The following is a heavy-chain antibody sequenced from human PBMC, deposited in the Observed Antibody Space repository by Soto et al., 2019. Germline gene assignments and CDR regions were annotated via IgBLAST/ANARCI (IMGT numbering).Heavy chain of an antibody. D-gene: IGHD3-22*01. CDR1: GGTFSSYA. J-gene: IGHJ3*02. Sequence: GASVKVSCKASGGTFSSYAISWVRQAPGQGLEWMGGIIPIFGTANYAQKFQGRVTITADKSTSTAYMELSSLRSEDTAVYYCASYLDYYDSSGYYDARAFDIWGQGTMVTVS. CDR3: ASYLDYYDSSGYYDARAFDI. CDR2: IIPIFGTA. V-gene: IGHV1-69*06.